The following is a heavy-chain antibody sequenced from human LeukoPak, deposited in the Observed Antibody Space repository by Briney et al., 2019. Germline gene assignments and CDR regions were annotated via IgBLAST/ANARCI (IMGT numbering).Heavy chain of an antibody. CDR3: ARGLHYGDYSYFDY. V-gene: IGHV4-59*01. D-gene: IGHD4-17*01. CDR1: GGSISSYY. CDR2: IYYSGST. J-gene: IGHJ4*02. Sequence: SETLSLTCTVSGGSISSYYWSWIRQPPGKGLEWIGYIYYSGSTNYNPSLKSRVTISVDTSKNQFSLKLSSVTAADTAVYYCARGLHYGDYSYFDYWGQGTLVTVSS.